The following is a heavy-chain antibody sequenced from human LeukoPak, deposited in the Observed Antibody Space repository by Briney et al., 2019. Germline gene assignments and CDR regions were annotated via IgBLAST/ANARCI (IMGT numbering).Heavy chain of an antibody. J-gene: IGHJ6*02. D-gene: IGHD2-15*01. CDR2: ISSSSSYI. CDR3: ARASGCSGGSCLFYYYYYGMDV. Sequence: GGSLRLSCAASGFTFSSYSMNWVRQAPGKGLEWVSSISSSSSYIYYADSVKGRFTISRDNAKNSLYLQMNSLRAEDTAVYYCARASGCSGGSCLFYYYYYGMDVWGQGTTVTVSS. V-gene: IGHV3-21*01. CDR1: GFTFSSYS.